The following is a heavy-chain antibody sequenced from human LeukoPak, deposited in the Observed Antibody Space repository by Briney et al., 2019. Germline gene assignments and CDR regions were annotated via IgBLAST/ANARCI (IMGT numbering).Heavy chain of an antibody. V-gene: IGHV1-18*04. J-gene: IGHJ5*02. D-gene: IGHD4-17*01. CDR2: ISAYNGNT. CDR3: ARVLSGYGDSDWFDP. CDR1: GYTFTGYG. Sequence: ASVKVSCKASGYTFTGYGISWVRQAPGQGLEWMGWISAYNGNTNYAQKLQGRVTMTTDTSTSTAYMELRRLRSDDTAVYYCARVLSGYGDSDWFDPWGQGTLVTVSS.